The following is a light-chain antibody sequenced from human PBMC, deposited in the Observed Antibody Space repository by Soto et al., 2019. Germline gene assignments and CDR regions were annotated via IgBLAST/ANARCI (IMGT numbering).Light chain of an antibody. J-gene: IGKJ4*01. CDR3: KQYSLRPLT. Sequence: ESALTQSPGTVSVSPVGRATLSFRASQSVSSNLAWYQQKPGQAPRLLIYAASTRATGIPARFSGGGSGTDFTLLISSLQSEDFAVYYCKQYSLRPLTFGGGTKVDIK. CDR2: AAS. CDR1: QSVSSN. V-gene: IGKV3-15*01.